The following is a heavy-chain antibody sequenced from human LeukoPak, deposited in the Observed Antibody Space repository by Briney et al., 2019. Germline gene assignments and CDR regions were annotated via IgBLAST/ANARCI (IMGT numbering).Heavy chain of an antibody. V-gene: IGHV5-51*01. Sequence: LGESLKISCKGPGYIFTHNWIGWVRQLPGKGLEWMGIIYPGDSDTRYSPSFEGQVTISVDKSISTAYLQWSSLKASDTAMYYCARQTRDGSGSRGYSFDFWGQGTLVTVSS. CDR1: GYIFTHNW. CDR3: ARQTRDGSGSRGYSFDF. D-gene: IGHD3-10*01. J-gene: IGHJ4*02. CDR2: IYPGDSDT.